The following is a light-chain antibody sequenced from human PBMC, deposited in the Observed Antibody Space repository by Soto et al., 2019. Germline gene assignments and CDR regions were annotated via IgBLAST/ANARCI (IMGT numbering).Light chain of an antibody. CDR3: CSYAGSYTFV. CDR1: SSDVGGHDY. J-gene: IGLJ1*01. V-gene: IGLV2-11*01. Sequence: QSVLTQPRSVSGCPGQSVTISCTGTSSDVGGHDYVSWYQQHPGKAPKLMIYDVTKRPSGVPDRFSGSKSGNTASLTISRLQAEDEADFYCCSYAGSYTFVFGTGTKVTVL. CDR2: DVT.